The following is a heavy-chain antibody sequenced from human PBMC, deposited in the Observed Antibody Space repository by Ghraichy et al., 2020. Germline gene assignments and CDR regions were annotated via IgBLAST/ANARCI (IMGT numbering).Heavy chain of an antibody. V-gene: IGHV3-74*01. CDR2: INSDGSST. J-gene: IGHJ6*02. CDR1: GFTFSNYW. CDR3: ARYGPHLRFLEWADYYYDGMDV. Sequence: GALRLSCAASGFTFSNYWMHWVRQAPGKGLVWVSRINSDGSSTNYADSVKGRFTISRDSAKNTLYLQMNSLRAEDTAVYYCARYGPHLRFLEWADYYYDGMDVWGQGTTVTVSS. D-gene: IGHD3-3*01.